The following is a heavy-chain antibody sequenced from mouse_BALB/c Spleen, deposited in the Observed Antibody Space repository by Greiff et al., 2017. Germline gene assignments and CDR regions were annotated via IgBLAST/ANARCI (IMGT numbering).Heavy chain of an antibody. D-gene: IGHD2-4*01. Sequence: EVMLVGSGGGLVQPGGSMKLSCVSSGFTFSKYWMNWVRQSPEKGLEWVAEIRLKSNNYATHYAESVKGRFTISRDDSKSSVYLQMNNLRAEDTGIYYCTRDDSYYYAMDYWGQGTSVTVSS. V-gene: IGHV6-6*02. CDR1: GFTFSKYW. CDR3: TRDDSYYYAMDY. J-gene: IGHJ4*01. CDR2: IRLKSNNYAT.